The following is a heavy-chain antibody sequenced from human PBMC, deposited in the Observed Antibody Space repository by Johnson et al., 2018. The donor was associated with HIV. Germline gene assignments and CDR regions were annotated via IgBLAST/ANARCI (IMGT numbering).Heavy chain of an antibody. D-gene: IGHD1-26*01. CDR2: IYSGGST. Sequence: VQLVESGGGLVQPGGSLRLSCAASGFTFSSYVMSWVRQAPGKGLEWVSVIYSGGSTYYADSVKGRFTISRDNAKNSLYLQINSLRAEDTAVYYCARDRGLWERNGAGAFDIWGQGTMVTVSS. CDR3: ARDRGLWERNGAGAFDI. J-gene: IGHJ3*02. CDR1: GFTFSSYV. V-gene: IGHV3-66*01.